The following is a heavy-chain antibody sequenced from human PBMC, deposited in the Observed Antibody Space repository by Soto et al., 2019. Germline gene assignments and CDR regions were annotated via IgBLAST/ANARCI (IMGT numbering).Heavy chain of an antibody. J-gene: IGHJ3*02. Sequence: GGSLRLSCAASGFTFSSYSMNWVRQAPGKGLEWVSYISSSSSTIYYADSVKGRFTISRDNAKNSLYLQMNSLRDEDTAVYYCAREQYYYDSSGYYDAFDIWGQGTMVTVSS. CDR3: AREQYYYDSSGYYDAFDI. V-gene: IGHV3-48*02. D-gene: IGHD3-22*01. CDR1: GFTFSSYS. CDR2: ISSSSSTI.